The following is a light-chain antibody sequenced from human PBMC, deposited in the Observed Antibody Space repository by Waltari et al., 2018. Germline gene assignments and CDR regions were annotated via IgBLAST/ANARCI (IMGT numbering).Light chain of an antibody. Sequence: EIVLTQSPATLSLSPGERATLSCRASQSVSSYLAWYQHKPGQAPRLLIYDASNRATGIPARCSGSGSGTDFTLTISSLEPEDFAVYYCQQRGNWPLTFGQGTKLEIK. J-gene: IGKJ2*01. CDR2: DAS. V-gene: IGKV3-11*01. CDR3: QQRGNWPLT. CDR1: QSVSSY.